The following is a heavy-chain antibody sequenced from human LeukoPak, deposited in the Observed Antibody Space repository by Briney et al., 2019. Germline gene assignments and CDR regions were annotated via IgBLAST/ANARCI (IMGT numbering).Heavy chain of an antibody. J-gene: IGHJ4*02. V-gene: IGHV3-23*01. CDR1: GFTFRKYG. D-gene: IGHD1-26*01. CDR2: LSDSGTTT. CDR3: ARVRYSGXXSXDY. Sequence: GSLXLXCAASGFTFRKYGMSWVRQAPGKGVEWVSALSDSGTTTYYADSVKGRFNISREKSKKTMYLQMNRLRGEDRAVYYCARVRYSGXXSXDYWGQGTLVTVSS.